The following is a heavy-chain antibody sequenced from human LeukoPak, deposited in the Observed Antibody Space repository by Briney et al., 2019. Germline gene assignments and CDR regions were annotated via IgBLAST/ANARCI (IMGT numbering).Heavy chain of an antibody. CDR1: GYTFTGYY. Sequence: ASVKVSCKASGYTFTGYYMHWVRQAPGQGLEWMGWINPNSGGTNYAQKFQGRVTMTRDTSISTAYMELSSLRSEDTAVYYCAREGCSGGSCYWFDPWGQGTLVTVSS. V-gene: IGHV1-2*02. CDR3: AREGCSGGSCYWFDP. D-gene: IGHD2-15*01. J-gene: IGHJ5*02. CDR2: INPNSGGT.